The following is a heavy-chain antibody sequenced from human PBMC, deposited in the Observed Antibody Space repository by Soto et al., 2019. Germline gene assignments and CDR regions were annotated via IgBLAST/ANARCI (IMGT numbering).Heavy chain of an antibody. Sequence: PGGSLRLSCAASGFTFSSYGMHWVRQAPGKGLEWVAVISYDGSNKYYADSVKGRFTISRDNSKNTLYLQMNSLRAEDTAVYYCAKEMGYDSSPGAFDIWGQGTMVTVSS. J-gene: IGHJ3*02. CDR1: GFTFSSYG. V-gene: IGHV3-30*18. CDR2: ISYDGSNK. CDR3: AKEMGYDSSPGAFDI. D-gene: IGHD3-22*01.